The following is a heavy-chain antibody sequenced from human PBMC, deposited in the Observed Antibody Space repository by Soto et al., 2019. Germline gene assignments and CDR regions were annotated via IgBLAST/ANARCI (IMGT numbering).Heavy chain of an antibody. CDR3: AREVMDFDVLSGYYSGALHDP. D-gene: IGHD3-9*01. J-gene: IGHJ2*01. CDR1: GGSISRYY. V-gene: IGHV4-59*01. Sequence: PSEALSLSWTVSGGSISRYYWSWIRQPPGKGLEWIGYIYYSGSTNYNPSLKSRVAISVDTSKNQFSLKLSSVTAADTAVYYCAREVMDFDVLSGYYSGALHDPWSRGT. CDR2: IYYSGST.